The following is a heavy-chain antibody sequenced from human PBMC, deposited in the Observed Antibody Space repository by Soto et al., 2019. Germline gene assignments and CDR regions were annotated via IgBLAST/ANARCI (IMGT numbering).Heavy chain of an antibody. J-gene: IGHJ6*03. CDR1: GGSISSYY. D-gene: IGHD6-13*01. CDR3: ARGIIGYSRSFYYYFMDG. Sequence: PSETLSLTCTVSGGSISSYYWSWIRQPPGKGLEWIGYIYYSGSTNYNPSLKSRVTISVDTSKNQFSLKLSSVTAADTAVYYCARGIIGYSRSFYYYFMDGWGKGTTVTVSS. V-gene: IGHV4-59*01. CDR2: IYYSGST.